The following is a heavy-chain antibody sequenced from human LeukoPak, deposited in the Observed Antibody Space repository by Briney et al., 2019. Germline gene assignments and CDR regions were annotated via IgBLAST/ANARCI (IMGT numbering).Heavy chain of an antibody. Sequence: GGSLRLSCAASGFTFSSYAMSWVRQAPGKGLEWVSAISGSGGSTYYADSVKGRFTISRDSSKNTLYLQMSSLRAEDTAVYYCAKDQLPSGYDLGGGYWGQGTLVTVSS. J-gene: IGHJ4*02. V-gene: IGHV3-23*01. CDR2: ISGSGGST. CDR3: AKDQLPSGYDLGGGY. D-gene: IGHD5-12*01. CDR1: GFTFSSYA.